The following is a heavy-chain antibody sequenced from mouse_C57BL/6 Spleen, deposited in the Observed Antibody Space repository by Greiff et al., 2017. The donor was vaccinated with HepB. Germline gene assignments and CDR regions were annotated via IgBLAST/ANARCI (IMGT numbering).Heavy chain of an antibody. CDR3: GKGAYDYDGGYWYFDV. V-gene: IGHV1-82*01. CDR2: IYPGDGDT. Sequence: VQLQQSGPELVKPGASVKISCKASGYAFSSSWMNWVKQRPGKGLEWIGRIYPGDGDTNYNGKFKGKATLTADKSSSTAYMQLRSLTSEDSAVYVCGKGAYDYDGGYWYFDVGGTGTTVTVSS. D-gene: IGHD2-4*01. CDR1: GYAFSSSW. J-gene: IGHJ1*03.